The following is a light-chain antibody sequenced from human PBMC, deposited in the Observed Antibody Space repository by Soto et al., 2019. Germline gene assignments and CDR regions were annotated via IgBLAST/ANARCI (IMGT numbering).Light chain of an antibody. J-gene: IGKJ4*01. Sequence: EIVLTQSPGTLSLSPGERATLSCRASQSVSSSYLAWYQQEPGQAPRQLIYGASSRATGIPDRFSGSGSGTDFTLTITRLEPEDFAVYYCQHYRTSFGGGTRVEIK. CDR3: QHYRTS. V-gene: IGKV3-20*01. CDR2: GAS. CDR1: QSVSSSY.